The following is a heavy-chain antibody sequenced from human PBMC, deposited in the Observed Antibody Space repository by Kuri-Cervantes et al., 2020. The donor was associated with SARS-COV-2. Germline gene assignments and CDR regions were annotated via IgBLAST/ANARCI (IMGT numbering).Heavy chain of an antibody. CDR1: GNTLSDYF. J-gene: IGHJ3*02. Sequence: ASVKVSCKASGNTLSDYFVHWVRQAPGQGLEWMGYINPSSGGAKNAQKFQGRVTMTRDTSTSTVYMELSSLRSEDTAVYYCARDMTSTYYDFWSGYYTGAFDIWGQGTMVTVSS. CDR3: ARDMTSTYYDFWSGYYTGAFDI. CDR2: INPSSGGA. V-gene: IGHV1-2*02. D-gene: IGHD3-3*01.